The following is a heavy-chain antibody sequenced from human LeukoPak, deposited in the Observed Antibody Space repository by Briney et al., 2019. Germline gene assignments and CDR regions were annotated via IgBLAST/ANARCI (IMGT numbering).Heavy chain of an antibody. Sequence: ASVKVSCKASGYTFTSYYMHWVRQAPGQGLEWMGIINPSGGSTSYAQKFQGRVTMTRDTSISTAYMELSRLRSDDTAVYYCARKGKVRPYFDYWGQGTLVTVSS. CDR3: ARKGKVRPYFDY. CDR2: INPSGGST. CDR1: GYTFTSYY. V-gene: IGHV1-46*01. D-gene: IGHD1-1*01. J-gene: IGHJ4*02.